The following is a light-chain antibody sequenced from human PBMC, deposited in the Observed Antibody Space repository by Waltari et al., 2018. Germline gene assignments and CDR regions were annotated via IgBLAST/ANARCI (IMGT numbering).Light chain of an antibody. CDR3: QQFDTDVT. V-gene: IGKV1-5*01. J-gene: IGKJ2*01. CDR2: KAS. CDR1: HRINIW. Sequence: IQVIQSPSTLSASVGDTVTISCRVSHRINIWLAWHQQKPGKAPKLLIKKASTLEDGVPSRFSGSGSGTEFTLTIKSLQPDDFGTYFCQQFDTDVTFGQGTKVEI.